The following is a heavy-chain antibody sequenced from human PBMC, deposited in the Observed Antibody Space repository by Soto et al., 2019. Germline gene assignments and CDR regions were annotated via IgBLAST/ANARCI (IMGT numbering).Heavy chain of an antibody. Sequence: QLHLQESGPGLVEPSETLSLTCSVSGGAISSGTNYWGWVRRAPGKGLEWIGNIYFRGSTYYNPSLKSRVTIAIDTSKNQCSLKLRSVTAADTAVYYCARMGYATGWYHFDYWGQGALVTVSS. D-gene: IGHD2-8*01. CDR3: ARMGYATGWYHFDY. CDR1: GGAISSGTNY. V-gene: IGHV4-39*01. J-gene: IGHJ4*02. CDR2: IYFRGST.